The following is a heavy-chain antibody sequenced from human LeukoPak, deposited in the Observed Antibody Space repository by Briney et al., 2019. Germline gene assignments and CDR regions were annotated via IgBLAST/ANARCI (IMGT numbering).Heavy chain of an antibody. J-gene: IGHJ4*02. CDR3: ARHPVGQWLVPDY. CDR1: GGSFSGYY. V-gene: IGHV4-34*01. D-gene: IGHD6-19*01. CDR2: IYYSGST. Sequence: PSETLSLTWAVYGGSFSGYYWSWIRQPPGKGLEWIGSIYYSGSTYYNPSLKSRVTISVDTSKNQFSLKLSSVTAADTAVYYCARHPVGQWLVPDYWGQGTLVTVSS.